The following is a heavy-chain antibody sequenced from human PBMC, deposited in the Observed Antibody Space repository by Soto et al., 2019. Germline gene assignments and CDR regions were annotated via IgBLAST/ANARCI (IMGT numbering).Heavy chain of an antibody. Sequence: ASVKVSCKASGYTFTGYYMHWVRQAPGQGLEWMGWINPNSGGTNYAQKFQGWVTMTRDTSISTAYMELSRLRSDDTAVYYWARDSLADAFDIWGEGTMVTGSS. J-gene: IGHJ3*02. CDR2: INPNSGGT. CDR1: GYTFTGYY. V-gene: IGHV1-2*04. CDR3: ARDSLADAFDI.